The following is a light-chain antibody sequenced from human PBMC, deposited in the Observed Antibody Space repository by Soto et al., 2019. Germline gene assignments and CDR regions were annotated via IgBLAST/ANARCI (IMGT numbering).Light chain of an antibody. CDR1: QSVSSSY. CDR3: QQYGSWT. V-gene: IGKV3-20*01. CDR2: GAS. J-gene: IGKJ1*01. Sequence: EIVLTQSPGTLSLSPGERATLSCRASQSVSSSYLAWYQQKPGQAPRLLIYGASSRATGIPDRFSGSGSGTDSTLTISRLEPEDFAVYYCQQYGSWTFGQGTKV.